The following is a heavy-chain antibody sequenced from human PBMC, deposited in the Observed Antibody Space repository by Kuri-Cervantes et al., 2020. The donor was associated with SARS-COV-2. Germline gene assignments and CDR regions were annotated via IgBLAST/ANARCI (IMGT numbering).Heavy chain of an antibody. D-gene: IGHD3-10*01. J-gene: IGHJ6*02. CDR2: ISHDGRHT. Sequence: GESLKISCVASEFNFGYYGMYWVRQGPGTGLEWMAVISHDGRHTSYGDSVKGRFTISRDNSKNTLYLQMNNLRPEDTAVYYCAKPGSVRGIIREDHYGLDVWGQGTTVTVSS. V-gene: IGHV3-30*18. CDR1: EFNFGYYG. CDR3: AKPGSVRGIIREDHYGLDV.